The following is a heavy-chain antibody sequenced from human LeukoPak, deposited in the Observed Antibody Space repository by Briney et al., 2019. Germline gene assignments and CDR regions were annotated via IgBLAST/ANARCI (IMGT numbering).Heavy chain of an antibody. CDR1: GYTFTGYY. D-gene: IGHD3-22*01. CDR2: INPNSGGT. J-gene: IGHJ4*02. Sequence: VASVKVSCKASGYTFTGYYMHWVRQAPGQGLEWMGWINPNSGGTNYAQKFQGRVTMTRGTSISTAYMELSRLRSDDTAVYYCARTVDYYDSIDYWGQGTLVTVSS. CDR3: ARTVDYYDSIDY. V-gene: IGHV1-2*02.